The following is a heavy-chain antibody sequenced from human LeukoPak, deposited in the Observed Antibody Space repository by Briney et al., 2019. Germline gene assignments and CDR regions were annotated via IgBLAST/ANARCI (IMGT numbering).Heavy chain of an antibody. CDR2: IIPILGIA. D-gene: IGHD3-22*01. Sequence: SVKVSCKASGGTFSSYAISWVRQAPGQGLEWMGRIIPILGIANYAQKFQGRVTITADKSTSTAYMELSSLRSEDTAVYYCARDLFYSGYYYWSPVKDAFDIWGQGTMVTVSS. CDR3: ARDLFYSGYYYWSPVKDAFDI. J-gene: IGHJ3*02. V-gene: IGHV1-69*04. CDR1: GGTFSSYA.